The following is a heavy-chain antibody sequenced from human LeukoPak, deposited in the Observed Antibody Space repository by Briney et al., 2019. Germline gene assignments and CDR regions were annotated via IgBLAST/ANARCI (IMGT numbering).Heavy chain of an antibody. CDR3: AREGYCSSTSCYKGYYYMDV. V-gene: IGHV1-18*01. J-gene: IGHJ6*03. CDR1: GYTFTSYG. D-gene: IGHD2-2*02. Sequence: GASVKVSCKASGYTFTSYGISWVRQAPGQGLEWMGWISAYNGNTNYAQKLQGRVTMTTDTSTSTAYMELRSLRSDDTAVYYCAREGYCSSTSCYKGYYYMDVWGKGTTVTVSS. CDR2: ISAYNGNT.